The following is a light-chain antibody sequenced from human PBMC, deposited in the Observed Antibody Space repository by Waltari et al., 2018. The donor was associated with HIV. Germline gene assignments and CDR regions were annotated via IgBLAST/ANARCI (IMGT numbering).Light chain of an antibody. CDR1: ISDIGLYDF. CDR3: SSLTLTHSVL. V-gene: IGLV2-14*03. J-gene: IGLJ3*02. Sequence: QSALAQPASVAGSPGQSITISCTGSISDIGLYDFVSWYQHYPGKAPRLLLFSVFSRPSGISDRFSGFKSHNTATLTISDLQPEDEADYYCSSLTLTHSVLFGGGTRLTVL. CDR2: SVF.